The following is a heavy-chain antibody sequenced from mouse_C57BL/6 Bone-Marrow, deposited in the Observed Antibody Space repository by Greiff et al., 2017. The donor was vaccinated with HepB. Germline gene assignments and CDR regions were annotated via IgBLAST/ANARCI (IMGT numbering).Heavy chain of an antibody. CDR2: IHPNSGST. V-gene: IGHV1-64*01. Sequence: VQLQESGAELVKPGASVKLSCKASGYTFTSYWMHWVKQRPGQGLEWIGMIHPNSGSTNYNETFKSKATLTVDNSSSTAYMQLSSLTSEDSAVYYCAREGAASGYYYGSSYWYVDVWGTGTTVTVSA. J-gene: IGHJ1*03. CDR1: GYTFTSYW. CDR3: AREGAASGYYYGSSYWYVDV. D-gene: IGHD1-1*01.